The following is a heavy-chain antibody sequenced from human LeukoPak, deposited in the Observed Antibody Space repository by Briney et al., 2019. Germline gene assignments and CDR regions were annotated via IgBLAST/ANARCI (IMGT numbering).Heavy chain of an antibody. V-gene: IGHV4-34*01. CDR1: GGSFSGYY. Sequence: SETLSLTCAVYGGSFSGYYWSWIRQPPGKGLEWIGEINHSGSTNYNPSLKSRVTISVDTSKNQFSLKVSSVTAADTAVYYCARSGSYGGHFDYWGQGTLVTVSS. CDR2: INHSGST. J-gene: IGHJ4*02. CDR3: ARSGSYGGHFDY. D-gene: IGHD1-26*01.